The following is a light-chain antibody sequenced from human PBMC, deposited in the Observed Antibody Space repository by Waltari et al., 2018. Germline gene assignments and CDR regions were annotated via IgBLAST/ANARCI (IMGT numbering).Light chain of an antibody. CDR2: SNN. Sequence: QSVLTQPPSASGTPGQRVTISCSGSSSNIGSNTVNWYQQLPGTAPKLIIYSNNQRPSGVPDRFSGSKSGTSASWAISGRQSEDEADYYCAAWDDSLNGVVFGGGTKLTVL. V-gene: IGLV1-44*01. CDR1: SSNIGSNT. J-gene: IGLJ2*01. CDR3: AAWDDSLNGVV.